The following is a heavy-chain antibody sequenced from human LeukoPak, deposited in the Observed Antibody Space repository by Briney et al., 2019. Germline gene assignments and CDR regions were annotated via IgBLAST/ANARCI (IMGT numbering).Heavy chain of an antibody. CDR3: ARAGGGSYYVNPDY. Sequence: QSGGSLRLSCAASGFTFSSYWMSWVRQAPGKGLEWVANIKQDGSEKYYVDSVKGRFTISRDNAKNSLYLQMNSLRAEDTAVYYCARAGGGSYYVNPDYWGQGTLVTVSS. D-gene: IGHD1-26*01. CDR1: GFTFSSYW. CDR2: IKQDGSEK. J-gene: IGHJ4*02. V-gene: IGHV3-7*03.